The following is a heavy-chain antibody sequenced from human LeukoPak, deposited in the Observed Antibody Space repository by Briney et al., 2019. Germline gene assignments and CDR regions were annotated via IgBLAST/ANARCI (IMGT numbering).Heavy chain of an antibody. CDR1: GGSISSYY. CDR3: ARRGAEWEMEGWAFDS. CDR2: IYYSGST. D-gene: IGHD1-26*01. Sequence: PSETLSLTCTVSGGSISSYYWSWIRQPPGKGLEWIGYIYYSGSTNYNPSLKSRVTISVDTSKNQFSLKLSSVTAADTAVYYCARRGAEWEMEGWAFDSWGQGTLVTVSS. V-gene: IGHV4-59*08. J-gene: IGHJ4*02.